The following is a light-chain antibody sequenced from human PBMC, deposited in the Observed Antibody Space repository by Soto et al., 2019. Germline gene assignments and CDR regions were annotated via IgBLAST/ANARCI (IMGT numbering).Light chain of an antibody. CDR2: GAS. J-gene: IGKJ4*01. V-gene: IGKV3-15*01. CDR1: QSVSSN. CDR3: QQYNNWPPLT. Sequence: EIVMTQSPATLSVSPGERATLSCRASQSVSSNLAWYQQKPGQAPRLLIYGASTRATVIPARFSGSGSGTEFTLTISILQSEDFAFYYCQQYNNWPPLTFGGGTKVEIK.